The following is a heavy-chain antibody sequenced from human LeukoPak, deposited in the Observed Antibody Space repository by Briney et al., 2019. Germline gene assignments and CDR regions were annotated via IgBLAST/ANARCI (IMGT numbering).Heavy chain of an antibody. D-gene: IGHD2-2*01. Sequence: ASVKVSCKASGYTFTGYYIHWVRQAPGKGLELMGWINPNSGGTNYAQKFQGRVTMTRDTSISTAYMELSRLRSDDTAVYYCASGREYCSSTSCWGYYMDVWGKGTTVTISS. J-gene: IGHJ6*03. CDR1: GYTFTGYY. CDR3: ASGREYCSSTSCWGYYMDV. CDR2: INPNSGGT. V-gene: IGHV1-2*02.